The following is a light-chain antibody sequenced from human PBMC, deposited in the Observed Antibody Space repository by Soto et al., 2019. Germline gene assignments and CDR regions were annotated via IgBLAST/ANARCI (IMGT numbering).Light chain of an antibody. CDR2: GAS. V-gene: IGKV3-20*01. Sequence: ETVLTQSPGSLSLSPGERATLFCRASQSVSSSYLAGSQQKPGQAPRLLIYGASSRATGIPDRFRGSGSGTDFTLTISRLEPEDFAVYYCQQHGSSPPSWTFGRGPKVEIK. CDR1: QSVSSSY. CDR3: QQHGSSPPSWT. J-gene: IGKJ1*01.